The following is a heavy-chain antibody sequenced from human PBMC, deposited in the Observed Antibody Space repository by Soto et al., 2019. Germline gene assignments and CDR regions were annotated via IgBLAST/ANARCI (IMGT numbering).Heavy chain of an antibody. CDR1: GGSISSYY. D-gene: IGHD3-10*01. Sequence: QVQLQESGPGLVKPSETLSLTCTVSGGSISSYYWSWIRQPPGKGLEWIGYVYYSGSTNYNPSLRRRVTLALDTSKNPFSLRLSSVTAADTAVYYCARSGSGSYSPYSFYYGMDVWGQGTTVTVSS. CDR2: VYYSGST. J-gene: IGHJ6*02. V-gene: IGHV4-59*08. CDR3: ARSGSGSYSPYSFYYGMDV.